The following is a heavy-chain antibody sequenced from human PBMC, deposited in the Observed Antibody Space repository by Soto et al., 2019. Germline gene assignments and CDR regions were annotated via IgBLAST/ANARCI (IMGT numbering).Heavy chain of an antibody. V-gene: IGHV1-3*01. CDR2: ISAGHGVT. D-gene: IGHD3-3*01. CDR3: ARDRLLVDSPAFVSDFASKRGFDP. Sequence: ASVKVSCRASGYIFANYAIHLVRQAPVQILEWMGCISAGHGVTKYSQKFQDRLTIATDTSATTAYMDLSNLRSGDTALYFCARDRLLVDSPAFVSDFASKRGFDPWGQGTLVTVSS. CDR1: GYIFANYA. J-gene: IGHJ5*02.